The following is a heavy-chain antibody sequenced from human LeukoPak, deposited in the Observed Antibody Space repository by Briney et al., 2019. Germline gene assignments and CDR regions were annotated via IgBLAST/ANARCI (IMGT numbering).Heavy chain of an antibody. CDR1: GFTFSLYS. CDR3: AKVGPFGELSFSDY. D-gene: IGHD3-10*01. CDR2: LSSSSTYI. Sequence: GGSLRLSCAASGFTFSLYSMNWVRQAPGKGLEWVSSLSSSSTYIYYADSVKGRFTISRENSKNTLSLQMNSLRAEDTAVYYCAKVGPFGELSFSDYWGQGTLVTVSS. V-gene: IGHV3-21*04. J-gene: IGHJ4*02.